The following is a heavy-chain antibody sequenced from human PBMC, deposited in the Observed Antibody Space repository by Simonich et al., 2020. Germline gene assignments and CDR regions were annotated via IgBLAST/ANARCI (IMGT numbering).Heavy chain of an antibody. CDR2: INPNSGGT. CDR3: AREVLTGIFTFDY. V-gene: IGHV1-2*02. CDR1: GYTFTGYY. J-gene: IGHJ4*02. D-gene: IGHD7-27*01. Sequence: QVQLVQSGAEVKKPGASVKVSCKASGYTFTGYYMHWVRQAPGQGLEWMGWINPNSGGTNDAQKFQGRVTMTRDTSISTAYMELSRLRSDDTAVYYCAREVLTGIFTFDYWGQGTLVTVSS.